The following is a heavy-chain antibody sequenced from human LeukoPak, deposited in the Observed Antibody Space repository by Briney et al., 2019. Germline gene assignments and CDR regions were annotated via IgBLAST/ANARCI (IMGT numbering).Heavy chain of an antibody. CDR2: ITSYSSTV. CDR1: GLTFTNAW. D-gene: IGHD5-12*01. V-gene: IGHV3-48*01. Sequence: GGSLRLSCAASGLTFTNAWMTWVRQAPGKGLEWVSYITSYSSTVYYADSVKGRFTISRDNAKNSLYLQMNSLRAEDTAVYYCARDPGSGYEEHFDYWGQGTLVTVSS. J-gene: IGHJ4*02. CDR3: ARDPGSGYEEHFDY.